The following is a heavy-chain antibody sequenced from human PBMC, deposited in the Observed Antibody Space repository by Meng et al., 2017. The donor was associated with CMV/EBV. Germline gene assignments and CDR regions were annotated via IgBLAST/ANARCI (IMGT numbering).Heavy chain of an antibody. CDR3: AREYSSSSGYYYYGMDV. V-gene: IGHV2-26*01. J-gene: IGHJ6*02. CDR1: GFSLSNARMG. CDR2: IFSNDEK. D-gene: IGHD6-6*01. Sequence: ESLKISCAASGFSLSNARMGVSWIRQPPGKALEWLAHIFSNDEKSYSTSLKSRLTISKDTSKSQVVLTMTNMDPVDTATYYCAREYSSSSGYYYYGMDVWGQGTTVTVSS.